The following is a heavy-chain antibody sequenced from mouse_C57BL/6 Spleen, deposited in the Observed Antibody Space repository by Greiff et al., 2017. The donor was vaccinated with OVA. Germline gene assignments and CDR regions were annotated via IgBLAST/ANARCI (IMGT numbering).Heavy chain of an antibody. Sequence: QVQLQQPGAELVKPGASVKMSCKASGYTFTSYWITWVKQRPGQGLEWIGDIYPGSGSTNYNEKFKSKATMTVDTSSSTAYMQISSLTSEDSAVYYCARSCLDGYDAADWGQGTLVTFSA. CDR2: IYPGSGST. CDR1: GYTFTSYW. V-gene: IGHV1-55*01. J-gene: IGHJ3*01. D-gene: IGHD2-2*01. CDR3: ARSCLDGYDAAD.